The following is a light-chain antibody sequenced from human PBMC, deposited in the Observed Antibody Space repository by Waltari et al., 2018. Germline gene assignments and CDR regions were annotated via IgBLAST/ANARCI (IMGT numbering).Light chain of an antibody. J-gene: IGLJ3*02. CDR1: NLGDEH. CDR3: QTWDRKALV. CDR2: EDD. Sequence: SYDLTQPTSVSVSPGQTGSISCSGDNLGDEHACWYQKKAGQSPILVIFEDDKRPSGIPERVSGSKSGNTATLTISGAQSSDEADYYCQTWDRKALVFGGGTKLTVL. V-gene: IGLV3-1*01.